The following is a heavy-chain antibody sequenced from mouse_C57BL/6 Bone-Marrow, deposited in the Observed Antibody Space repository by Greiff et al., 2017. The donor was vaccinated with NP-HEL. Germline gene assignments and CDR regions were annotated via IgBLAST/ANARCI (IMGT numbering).Heavy chain of an antibody. CDR2: ILPGSGST. V-gene: IGHV1-9*01. D-gene: IGHD3-1*01. J-gene: IGHJ2*01. CDR1: GYTFTGYW. Sequence: QVQLQQSGAELMKPGASVKLSCKATGYTFTGYWIEWVKQRPGHGLEWIGEILPGSGSTNSNEKFKGKATFTADTSSNTAYMQLSSLTTEDSAIYYCARLSGPYYFDYWGQGTTLTVSS. CDR3: ARLSGPYYFDY.